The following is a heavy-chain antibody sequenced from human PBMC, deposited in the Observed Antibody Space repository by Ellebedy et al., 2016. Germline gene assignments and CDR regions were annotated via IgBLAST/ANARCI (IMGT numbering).Heavy chain of an antibody. CDR3: ARLYGSGSYYGCY. CDR2: IYPGDSDT. J-gene: IGHJ4*02. Sequence: GGSLRLXXKGSGYSFTSYWIGWVRQMPGKGLEWMGIIYPGDSDTRYSPSFQGQVTISADKSISTAYLQWSSLKASDTAMYYCARLYGSGSYYGCYWGQGTLVTVSS. CDR1: GYSFTSYW. D-gene: IGHD3-10*01. V-gene: IGHV5-51*01.